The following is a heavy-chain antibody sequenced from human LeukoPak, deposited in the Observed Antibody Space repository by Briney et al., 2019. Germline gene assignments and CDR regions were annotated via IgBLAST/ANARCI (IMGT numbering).Heavy chain of an antibody. J-gene: IGHJ4*02. D-gene: IGHD1-14*01. V-gene: IGHV3-74*01. CDR2: INDDGTFT. Sequence: GGSLRLSCAASGFTFRNYWMHWVRQVPGKGLVWVSRINDDGTFTTYADSVKGRFIISRDNAKNTLYLQMNSLRVEDTAVYYCGREILEPGKTLTYWGQGSLITVSS. CDR3: GREILEPGKTLTY. CDR1: GFTFRNYW.